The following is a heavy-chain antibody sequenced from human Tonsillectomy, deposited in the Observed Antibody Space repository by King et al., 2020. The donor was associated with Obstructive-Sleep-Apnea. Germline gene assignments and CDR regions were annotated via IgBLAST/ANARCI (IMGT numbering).Heavy chain of an antibody. CDR3: AREIYCSGGSCYPNWFDP. CDR1: GYSISSGYY. CDR2: IYHSGNT. J-gene: IGHJ5*02. D-gene: IGHD2-15*01. Sequence: VQLQESGPGLVKPSETLSLTCRVSGYSISSGYYWGWIRQPPGKGLEWIGSIYHSGNTYYNPSLKSPVPLSADTSKNQFSLRLSSVTAADTAVYYCAREIYCSGGSCYPNWFDPWGRGTLVTVSS. V-gene: IGHV4-38-2*02.